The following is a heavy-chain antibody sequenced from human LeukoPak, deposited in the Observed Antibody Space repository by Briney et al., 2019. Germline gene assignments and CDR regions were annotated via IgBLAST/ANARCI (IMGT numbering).Heavy chain of an antibody. V-gene: IGHV1-2*02. J-gene: IGHJ5*02. CDR3: ARDPSYYDSSGYLIPWFDP. CDR2: INPNSGGT. Sequence: ASVKVSCKASGYTFTGYYMHWVRQAPGQGLEWMGWINPNSGGTNYAQKLQGRVTMTRDTSISTAYMELSRLRSDDTAVYYCARDPSYYDSSGYLIPWFDPWGQGTLVTVSS. D-gene: IGHD3-22*01. CDR1: GYTFTGYY.